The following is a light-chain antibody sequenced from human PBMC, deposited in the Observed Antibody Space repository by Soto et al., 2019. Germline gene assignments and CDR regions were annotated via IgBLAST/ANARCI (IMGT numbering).Light chain of an antibody. CDR2: DAS. CDR3: QQYNSYSWT. Sequence: DIQMTQSPSTLSASVGDRVTITCRASQSIRSWLAWYQQKPGQAPNLLIYDASSLESGVPSRFSGSGSGTEFTLTISSLQPDDFATYYCQQYNSYSWTFGQGTKVEIK. CDR1: QSIRSW. J-gene: IGKJ1*01. V-gene: IGKV1-5*01.